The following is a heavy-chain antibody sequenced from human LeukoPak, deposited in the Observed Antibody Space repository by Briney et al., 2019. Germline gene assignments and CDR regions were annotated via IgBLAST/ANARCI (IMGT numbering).Heavy chain of an antibody. CDR2: IIPIFGTA. J-gene: IGHJ1*01. CDR1: GGTFSSYA. D-gene: IGHD3-22*01. CDR3: ARALLGYYYDSSGYPVGYFQH. Sequence: GASVKVSCKASGGTFSSYAISWVRQAPGQGLEWMGGIIPIFGTANYAQKFQGRVTITADKSTSTAYMALSSLRSEDTAVYYCARALLGYYYDSSGYPVGYFQHWGQGTLVTVSS. V-gene: IGHV1-69*06.